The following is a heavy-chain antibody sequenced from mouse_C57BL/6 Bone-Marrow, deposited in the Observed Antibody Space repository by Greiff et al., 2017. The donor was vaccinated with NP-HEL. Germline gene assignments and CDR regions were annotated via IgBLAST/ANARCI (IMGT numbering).Heavy chain of an antibody. V-gene: IGHV6-6*01. D-gene: IGHD1-1*01. CDR3: TRTRAVVAPFDY. CDR2: IRNKANNHAT. J-gene: IGHJ2*01. CDR1: GFTFSDAW. Sequence: EVQVVESGGGLVQPGGSMKLSCAASGFTFSDAWMDWVRQSPEKGLEWVAEIRNKANNHATYYAESVKGRFTISRDDSKSSVYLQMNSLRAEDTGIYYCTRTRAVVAPFDYWGQGTTLTVSS.